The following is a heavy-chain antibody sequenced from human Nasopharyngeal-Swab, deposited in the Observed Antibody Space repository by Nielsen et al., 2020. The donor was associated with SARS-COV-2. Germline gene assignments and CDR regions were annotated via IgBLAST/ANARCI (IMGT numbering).Heavy chain of an antibody. J-gene: IGHJ3*02. D-gene: IGHD6-19*01. CDR3: ARDQRSGWFDTFDI. Sequence: WIRQPPGKGLEWIGYIYCSGSTNYNPSLKSRVTISVDTSKNQFSLKLSSVTAADTAVYYCARDQRSGWFDTFDIWGQGTMVTVSS. CDR2: IYCSGST. V-gene: IGHV4-59*01.